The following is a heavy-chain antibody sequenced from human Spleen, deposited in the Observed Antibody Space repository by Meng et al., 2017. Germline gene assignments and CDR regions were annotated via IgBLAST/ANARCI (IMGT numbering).Heavy chain of an antibody. CDR1: GGSISSSSCY. CDR2: IYYSGST. CDR3: ATRRIAAAVMQTMTLDGHWYFDL. J-gene: IGHJ2*01. D-gene: IGHD6-13*01. Sequence: SETLSLTCTVSGGSISSSSCYWGWIRQPPGKGLQWIGSIYYSGSTYYNPSLKSRVTISVDTSKNQFSLKLSSVTAADTAVYYCATRRIAAAVMQTMTLDGHWYFDLWGRGTLVTVSS. V-gene: IGHV4-39*07.